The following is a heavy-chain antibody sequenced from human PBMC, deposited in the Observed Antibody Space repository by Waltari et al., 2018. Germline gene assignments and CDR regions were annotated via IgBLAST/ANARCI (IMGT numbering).Heavy chain of an antibody. V-gene: IGHV3-48*03. CDR2: ISTSGTVM. J-gene: IGHJ4*02. CDR3: ARGRDCSGGICYLDH. Sequence: EVQVVEPGGGMVQPGGSLRLSCVTSGFIFSNYEMNWVRQAPGKGLEGVSYISTSGTVMYYAESVEGRFTISRDNPKNSLYLQMNSLRAEDTAVYFCARGRDCSGGICYLDHWGQGTLVTVSS. CDR1: GFIFSNYE. D-gene: IGHD2-15*01.